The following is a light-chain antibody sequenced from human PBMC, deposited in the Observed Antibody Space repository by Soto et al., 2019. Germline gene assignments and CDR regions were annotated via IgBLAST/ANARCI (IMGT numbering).Light chain of an antibody. J-gene: IGLJ3*02. CDR1: SSDVGRYNS. CDR2: EVS. CDR3: SSYTSSTTRV. Sequence: QSALTQPASVSGSPGQSITISCTGTSSDVGRYNSVSWYQQHPGKAPQLMISEVSNRPSGVSHRFSGSKSGNTASLTISGLQAEDEADYYCSSYTSSTTRVFGGGTKLTVL. V-gene: IGLV2-14*01.